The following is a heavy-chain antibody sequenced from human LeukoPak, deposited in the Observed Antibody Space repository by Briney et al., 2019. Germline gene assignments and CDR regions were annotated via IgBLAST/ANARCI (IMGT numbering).Heavy chain of an antibody. Sequence: SVKVSCKASGGTFSSYAISWVRQAPGQGLEWMGGIIPIFGTANYAQKFQGRVTITTDESTSTAYMELSSLRSEDTAVYYCAGAGDSSGYYWEVNDYWGQGTLVTVSS. CDR2: IIPIFGTA. CDR3: AGAGDSSGYYWEVNDY. CDR1: GGTFSSYA. J-gene: IGHJ4*02. V-gene: IGHV1-69*05. D-gene: IGHD3-22*01.